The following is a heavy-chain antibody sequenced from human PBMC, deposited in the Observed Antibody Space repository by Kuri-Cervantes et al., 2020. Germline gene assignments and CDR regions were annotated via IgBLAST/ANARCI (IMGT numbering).Heavy chain of an antibody. CDR1: GYTFTSYG. CDR2: INPNSGGT. J-gene: IGHJ6*02. CDR3: ATCTVRGVPGYYYYGMDV. V-gene: IGHV1-18*01. Sequence: SVKVSCKASGYTFTSYGISWVRQAPGQGLEWMGWINPNSGGTNYAQKFQGWVTMTEDTSTGTAYMELSSLRSEDTAVYYCATCTVRGVPGYYYYGMDVWGQGTTVTVSS. D-gene: IGHD3-10*01.